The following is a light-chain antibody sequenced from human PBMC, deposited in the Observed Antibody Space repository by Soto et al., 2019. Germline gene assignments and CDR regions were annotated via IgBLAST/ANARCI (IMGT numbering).Light chain of an antibody. J-gene: IGKJ5*01. CDR3: QQYSDWPPIT. Sequence: EIMMTQSPATLSVSPGESATLSCRASQSVSNNLAWYQHKPGQVPRLLIYYASTRATGIPARFSGSGSGTDFTLTISSLQSEDFALYYCQQYSDWPPITFGQGTRLEIK. CDR1: QSVSNN. CDR2: YAS. V-gene: IGKV3-15*01.